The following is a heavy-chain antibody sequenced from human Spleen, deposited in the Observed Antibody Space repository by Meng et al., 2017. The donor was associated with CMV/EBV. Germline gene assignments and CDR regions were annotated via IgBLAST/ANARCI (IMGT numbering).Heavy chain of an antibody. V-gene: IGHV1-69*05. J-gene: IGHJ4*02. CDR2: IIPIFGTA. CDR1: GGTFSSYA. CDR3: ARTPYSNYATYFDY. Sequence: VQRVQAGAEVKKPGSSVKVSCKASGGTFSSYAISWVRQAPGQGLEWMGGIIPIFGTANYAQKLQGRVTMTTDTSTSTAYMELRSLRSDDTAVYYCARTPYSNYATYFDYWGQGTLVTVSS. D-gene: IGHD4-11*01.